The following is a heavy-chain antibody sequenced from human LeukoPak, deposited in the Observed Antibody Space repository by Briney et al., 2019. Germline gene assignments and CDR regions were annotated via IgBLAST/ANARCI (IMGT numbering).Heavy chain of an antibody. CDR2: IYSGGGT. CDR3: AKDRTAGYDGLVDY. Sequence: GGSLRLSCAVSGVTVSSNHMSWVRQAPGKGLEWVSAIYSGGGTYYADSVKGRFTLSRDISKNTLYLQMNSLRAEDTAVYYCAKDRTAGYDGLVDYWGQGTLVTVSS. V-gene: IGHV3-66*01. J-gene: IGHJ4*02. D-gene: IGHD5-12*01. CDR1: GVTVSSNH.